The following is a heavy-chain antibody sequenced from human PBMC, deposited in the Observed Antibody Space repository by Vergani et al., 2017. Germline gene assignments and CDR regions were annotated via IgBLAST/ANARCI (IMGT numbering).Heavy chain of an antibody. CDR3: ASYSLTYYDFWSGYYTKAPPTGHTYYYGMDV. V-gene: IGHV1-69*01. D-gene: IGHD3-3*01. Sequence: QVQLVQSGAEVKKPGSSVKVSCKASGGTFSSYAISWVRQAPGQGLEWMGGIIPIFGTANYAQKFQGRVTITADESTSTAYMALSSLRSEDTAVYYCASYSLTYYDFWSGYYTKAPPTGHTYYYGMDVWGQGTTVTVSS. CDR2: IIPIFGTA. J-gene: IGHJ6*02. CDR1: GGTFSSYA.